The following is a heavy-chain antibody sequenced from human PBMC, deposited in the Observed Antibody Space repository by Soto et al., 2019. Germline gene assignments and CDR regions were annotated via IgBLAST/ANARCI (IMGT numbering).Heavy chain of an antibody. CDR1: GYTFTSYA. J-gene: IGHJ4*02. Sequence: QVQLVQSGAEMKKPGASVKVSCKASGYTFTSYAMHWVRQAPGQRLEWMGWINAGNGNTKYSQKFQGRVTITRDTSASTADMELSSLRSEDTAVYYCARSRYCSGGSCYRGFAYWGQGTLVTVSS. V-gene: IGHV1-3*01. CDR3: ARSRYCSGGSCYRGFAY. CDR2: INAGNGNT. D-gene: IGHD2-15*01.